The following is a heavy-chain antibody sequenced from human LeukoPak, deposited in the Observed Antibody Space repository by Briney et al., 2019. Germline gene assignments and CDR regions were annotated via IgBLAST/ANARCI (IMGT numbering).Heavy chain of an antibody. CDR3: AKAPPPYCSGGSCFDAFDI. Sequence: GGSLRLSCAASGFTFSSYWMSWVRQAPGKGLEWVAVISYDGSNKYYADSVKGRFTISRDNSKNTLYLQMNSLRAEDTAVFSCAKAPPPYCSGGSCFDAFDIWGQGTMVTVSS. CDR1: GFTFSSYW. CDR2: ISYDGSNK. D-gene: IGHD2-15*01. V-gene: IGHV3-30*18. J-gene: IGHJ3*02.